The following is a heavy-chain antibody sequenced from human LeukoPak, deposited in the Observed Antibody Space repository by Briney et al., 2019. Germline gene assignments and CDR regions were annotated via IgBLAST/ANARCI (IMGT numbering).Heavy chain of an antibody. CDR1: GGSFSGYY. CDR2: INHSGST. Sequence: SETLSLTCAVYGGSFSGYYWSWIRQPPGKGLEWIGEINHSGSTNYNPSLKSRVTISVDTSKNQFSLKLSSVTAADTAVYYCARGVGYYDFWSGYGYFDYWGQGTLVTVSS. J-gene: IGHJ4*02. V-gene: IGHV4-34*01. D-gene: IGHD3-3*01. CDR3: ARGVGYYDFWSGYGYFDY.